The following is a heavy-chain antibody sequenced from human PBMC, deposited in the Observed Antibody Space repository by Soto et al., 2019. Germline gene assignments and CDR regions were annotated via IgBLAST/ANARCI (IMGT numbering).Heavy chain of an antibody. V-gene: IGHV1-69*02. CDR1: GGTFSSYT. Sequence: QVQLVQSGAEVKKPGSSVKVSCKASGGTFSSYTISWVRQAPGQGLEWMGRIIPILGIANYAQKFQGRVTITADKSTSTAYMELSSLRSEDTAVYYCAAGEYYYGSGSYPFDYWGQGTLDTVSS. D-gene: IGHD3-10*01. J-gene: IGHJ4*02. CDR3: AAGEYYYGSGSYPFDY. CDR2: IIPILGIA.